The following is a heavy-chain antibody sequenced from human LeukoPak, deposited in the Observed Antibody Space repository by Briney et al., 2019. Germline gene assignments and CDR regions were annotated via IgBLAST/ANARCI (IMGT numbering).Heavy chain of an antibody. D-gene: IGHD2-2*01. Sequence: PSETLSLTCTVSGYSISSGYYWGWIRQPPGKGLEWIGSIYHSGSTYYNPSLKSRVTISVDTSKNQSSLKLSSVTAADTAVYYCARDCSSTSCRRGWFDPWGQGTLVTVSS. V-gene: IGHV4-38-2*02. J-gene: IGHJ5*02. CDR1: GYSISSGYY. CDR3: ARDCSSTSCRRGWFDP. CDR2: IYHSGST.